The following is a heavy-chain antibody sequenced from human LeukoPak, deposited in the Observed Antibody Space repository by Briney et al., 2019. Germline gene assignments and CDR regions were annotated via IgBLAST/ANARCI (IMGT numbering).Heavy chain of an antibody. Sequence: QLGGSLRLSGASSGSIFTSYAMNWVRQAPGKGLEWVSAISGSGGSTYYADSVKGRFTVSRDNSENTLFLQMNSLRAEDTAIYYCANDTDGVVPEYFQYWGQGTLVTVSS. CDR2: ISGSGGST. CDR1: GSIFTSYA. V-gene: IGHV3-23*01. J-gene: IGHJ1*01. D-gene: IGHD3-3*01. CDR3: ANDTDGVVPEYFQY.